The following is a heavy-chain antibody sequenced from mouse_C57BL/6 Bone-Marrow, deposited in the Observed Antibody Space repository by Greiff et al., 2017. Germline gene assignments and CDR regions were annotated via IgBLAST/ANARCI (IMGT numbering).Heavy chain of an antibody. CDR2: IYPGDGDT. J-gene: IGHJ1*03. D-gene: IGHD2-2*01. CDR1: GYAFSSSW. V-gene: IGHV1-82*01. Sequence: QVQLQQSGPELVKPGASVKISCKASGYAFSSSWMNWVKQRPGKGLEWIGRIYPGDGDTNYNGKFKGKATLTADKSSSTAYMQLSSLTSEDSAVYFCAGVTTRVWGTGTTVTVSS. CDR3: AGVTTRV.